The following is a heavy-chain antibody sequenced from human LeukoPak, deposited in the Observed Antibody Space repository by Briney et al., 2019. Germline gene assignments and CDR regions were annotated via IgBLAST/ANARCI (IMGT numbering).Heavy chain of an antibody. CDR1: GGSISSSSYY. Sequence: PSETLSLTCTVSGGSISSSSYYWGWIRQPPGKGLEWIGSIYYSGSTYYNPSLKSRVTIPVDTSKNQFSLKLSSVTAADTAVYYCARGPMVYSSGWYRNWFDPWGQGTLVTVSS. D-gene: IGHD6-19*01. CDR2: IYYSGST. J-gene: IGHJ5*02. V-gene: IGHV4-39*07. CDR3: ARGPMVYSSGWYRNWFDP.